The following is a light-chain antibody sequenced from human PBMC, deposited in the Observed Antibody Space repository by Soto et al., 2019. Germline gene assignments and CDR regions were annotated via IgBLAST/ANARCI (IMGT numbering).Light chain of an antibody. CDR1: QTIFSW. CDR3: QQYHTFPIA. Sequence: FQMTQSPSTLSASVGDRVSLTRRASQTIFSWLAWYQKKPGRAPKLRIYDSSSLESAVTSRLSANGSRTDGTRSISGLQPDDCPTYYCQQYHTFPIAFAQGTRLEI. J-gene: IGKJ5*01. CDR2: DSS. V-gene: IGKV1-5*01.